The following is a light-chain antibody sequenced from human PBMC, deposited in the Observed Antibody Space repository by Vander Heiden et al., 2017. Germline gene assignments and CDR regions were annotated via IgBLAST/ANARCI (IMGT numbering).Light chain of an antibody. CDR1: QSVSSN. CDR2: GAS. V-gene: IGKV3-15*01. Sequence: ELVMTQSPPTLSVSPGESAPLSCSASQSVSSNLAWYHQKPGQAPSLLIDGASSRATGIPARFSGSGSGTEFTLTIISLQSEDFSVYYCQQYNNWPPLTFGGGTKVEIK. J-gene: IGKJ4*01. CDR3: QQYNNWPPLT.